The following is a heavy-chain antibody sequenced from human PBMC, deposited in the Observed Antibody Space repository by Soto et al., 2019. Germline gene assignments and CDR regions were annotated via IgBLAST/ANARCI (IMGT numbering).Heavy chain of an antibody. CDR3: ARGSPQKGPHGLAY. CDR2: INHSGSI. CDR1: GGSFSGYY. J-gene: IGHJ4*02. Sequence: SETLSLTCAVYGGSFSGYYWSWIRQPRGKGLEWIGEINHSGSINCNLSLKSRVSISVDTSKNQFPLKLSPVTAGDTAVYYCARGSPQKGPHGLAYWGQGTLVTVSS. V-gene: IGHV4-34*01.